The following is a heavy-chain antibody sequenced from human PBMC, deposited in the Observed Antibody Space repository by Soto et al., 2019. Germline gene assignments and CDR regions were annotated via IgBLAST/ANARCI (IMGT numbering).Heavy chain of an antibody. Sequence: QVQLQESGPGLVKPSETLSLTCTVSGDSVSSYYWSWIRQSPGKGLEWIGYISYSGSTNYNPSLKSRVTISVDTSKNQLSLKLSSVTAADTAVYYCARLVTTGAFDIWGQGTAITVSS. V-gene: IGHV4-59*08. CDR1: GDSVSSYY. D-gene: IGHD1-1*01. J-gene: IGHJ3*02. CDR3: ARLVTTGAFDI. CDR2: ISYSGST.